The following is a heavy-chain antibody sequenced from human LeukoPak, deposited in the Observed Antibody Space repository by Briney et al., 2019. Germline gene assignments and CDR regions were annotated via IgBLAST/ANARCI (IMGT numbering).Heavy chain of an antibody. Sequence: GGSLRLSCAASGFIFSSYAIHWVRQAPGKGLEWVAVISYDGSNKYYADSVRGRFTISRDNSKNTLYLHVNSLRPEDTAVYYCAKHDYGDYGSFDYWGQGTLVTVSS. V-gene: IGHV3-30*04. CDR1: GFIFSSYA. J-gene: IGHJ4*02. D-gene: IGHD4-17*01. CDR2: ISYDGSNK. CDR3: AKHDYGDYGSFDY.